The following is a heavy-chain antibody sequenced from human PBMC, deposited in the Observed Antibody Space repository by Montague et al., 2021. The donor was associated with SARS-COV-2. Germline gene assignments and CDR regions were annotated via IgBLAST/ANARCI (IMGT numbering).Heavy chain of an antibody. V-gene: IGHV4-59*02. D-gene: IGHD6-19*01. J-gene: IGHJ3*01. Sequence: SETLSLTCVVSGDSVNTNQWTWVRQPPGKGLEWIGHVFYTGSTKCNPSLESRVTISIDTSKNQFALRLNSVSAADTVIYYCARLIGSGWTDAFDFWGQGTMVTVSS. CDR2: VFYTGST. CDR1: GDSVNTNQ. CDR3: ARLIGSGWTDAFDF.